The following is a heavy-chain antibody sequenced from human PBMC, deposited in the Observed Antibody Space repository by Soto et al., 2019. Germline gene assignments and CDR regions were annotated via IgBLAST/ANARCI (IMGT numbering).Heavy chain of an antibody. CDR3: ASRSPGHSSNGVDI. V-gene: IGHV1-2*02. CDR1: GYTFSGYY. CDR2: ITPDGGGT. D-gene: IGHD2-8*01. J-gene: IGHJ6*02. Sequence: ASVKVSCKASGYTFSGYYVHWMRQISGRGFERMGWITPDGGGTNYEPKFRGRVTLTRDMSLNTVYMELKGLTSHDTAVYFCASRSPGHSSNGVDIGGQGTRVTV.